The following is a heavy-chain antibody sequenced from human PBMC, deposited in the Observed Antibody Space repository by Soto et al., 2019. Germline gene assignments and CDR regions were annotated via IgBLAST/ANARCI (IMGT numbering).Heavy chain of an antibody. CDR1: GFTFTSYW. Sequence: EVQLVESGGGLVQPGGSLRLSCVASGFTFTSYWMSWVRQAPGKGLEWVSDIKEGGSDNYYVDSVKGRFTISRDNAKNSMYLQMNSLRAEDTAVYYCARDASLYCGGGTCSWGRDYWGKGTPVTVSS. V-gene: IGHV3-7*01. CDR2: IKEGGSDN. CDR3: ARDASLYCGGGTCSWGRDY. J-gene: IGHJ4*02. D-gene: IGHD2-15*01.